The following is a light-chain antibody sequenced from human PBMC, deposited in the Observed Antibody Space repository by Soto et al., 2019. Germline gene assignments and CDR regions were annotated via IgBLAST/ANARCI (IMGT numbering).Light chain of an antibody. CDR3: QEYFPRPHP. V-gene: IGKV4-1*01. CDR1: QRVLYSSNNKNY. Sequence: DIVMIQSPDSLSVSLGERATINSNSSQRVLYSSNNKNYLTWYQQKPGQPHKLLIYCASSRESGVPDRFRCRWSGTDFPLSINTLQAEDVAVYHCQEYFPRPHPFGQGTKVEIK. CDR2: CAS. J-gene: IGKJ1*01.